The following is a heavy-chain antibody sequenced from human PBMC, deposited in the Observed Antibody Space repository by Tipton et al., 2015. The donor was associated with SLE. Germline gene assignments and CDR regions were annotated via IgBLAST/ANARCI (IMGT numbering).Heavy chain of an antibody. D-gene: IGHD1-26*01. Sequence: TLSLTCTVSGGSISSYYWSWIRQSPGKGLEWIGYFYYSGSTKYNPSLKSRVTISGDTSKNQFSLTLSSVTAADTAVYYCARDAPGGGLDYWGQGTLVTVSS. V-gene: IGHV4-59*01. J-gene: IGHJ4*02. CDR2: FYYSGST. CDR1: GGSISSYY. CDR3: ARDAPGGGLDY.